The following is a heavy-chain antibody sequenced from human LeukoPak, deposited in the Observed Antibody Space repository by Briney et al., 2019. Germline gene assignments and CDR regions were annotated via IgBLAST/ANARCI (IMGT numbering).Heavy chain of an antibody. CDR2: INWDGGNT. CDR1: GSTVDNYG. CDR3: ARAEGPEYSKAEMVPPYYMDV. J-gene: IGHJ6*03. V-gene: IGHV3-20*04. D-gene: IGHD6-6*01. Sequence: RPGRSLRLSCAASGSTVDNYGMSWVRLAAGEGLEWVSGINWDGGNTGYADSVKGRFTISEDNAKNSLYLQMNSLRAEETAVYYCARAEGPEYSKAEMVPPYYMDVWGKGTTVTVSS.